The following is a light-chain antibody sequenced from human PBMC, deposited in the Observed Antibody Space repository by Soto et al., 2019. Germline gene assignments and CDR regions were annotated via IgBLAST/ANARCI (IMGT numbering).Light chain of an antibody. Sequence: DIQMTQSPSSLSASVGDRVTITCRASQDLDRWLAWYQQKPGEAPKVLIYAASNLRSGVPSRFSGSGSGTEFTLTISSLQPEDFATYYCLQHNTYPPTFGQGTKV. CDR3: LQHNTYPPT. CDR2: AAS. V-gene: IGKV1-17*03. CDR1: QDLDRW. J-gene: IGKJ1*01.